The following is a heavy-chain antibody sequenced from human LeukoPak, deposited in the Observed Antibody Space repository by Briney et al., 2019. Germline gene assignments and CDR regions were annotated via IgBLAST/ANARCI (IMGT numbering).Heavy chain of an antibody. CDR2: INPNSGGT. D-gene: IGHD2-2*01. Sequence: GASVEVSCKASGYTFTGYYMHWVRQAPGQGLEWMGWINPNSGGTNYAQKFQGRVTMTRDTSISTAYMELSRLRSDDTAVYYCARADRCSSTSCYDPFDYWGQGTLVTVSS. CDR1: GYTFTGYY. CDR3: ARADRCSSTSCYDPFDY. V-gene: IGHV1-2*02. J-gene: IGHJ4*02.